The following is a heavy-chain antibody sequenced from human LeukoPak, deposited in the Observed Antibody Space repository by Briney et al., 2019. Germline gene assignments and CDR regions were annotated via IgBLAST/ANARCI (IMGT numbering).Heavy chain of an antibody. CDR3: AKAPRKGIVVVTRSHYYMDV. CDR1: GFTFSSYA. J-gene: IGHJ6*03. D-gene: IGHD3-22*01. V-gene: IGHV3-23*01. CDR2: ISGSGGST. Sequence: GGSLRLSCAASGFTFSSYAMSWVRQAPGKGLEGVSAISGSGGSTYYADSVKGRFTISRDNSKNTLYLQMNSLRAEDTAVYYCAKAPRKGIVVVTRSHYYMDVWGKGTTVTVSS.